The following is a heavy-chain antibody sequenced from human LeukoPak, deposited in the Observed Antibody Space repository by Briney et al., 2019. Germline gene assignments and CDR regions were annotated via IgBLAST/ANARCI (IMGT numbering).Heavy chain of an antibody. J-gene: IGHJ4*02. CDR2: IYPGDSDT. V-gene: IGHV5-51*01. CDR3: ARQETWGSSYTFYFDY. D-gene: IGHD6-13*01. CDR1: GYSFTSYW. Sequence: GESLKISCKGSGYSFTSYWIGWVRQMPGKGLEWMGIIYPGDSDTRYSPSFQGQVTISADKSISTAYLQWSSLKASDTAMYYCARQETWGSSYTFYFDYWGQGTLVTVSS.